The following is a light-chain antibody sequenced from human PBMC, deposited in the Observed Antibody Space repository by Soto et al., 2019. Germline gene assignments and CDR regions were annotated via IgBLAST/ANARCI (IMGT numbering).Light chain of an antibody. CDR2: DVS. CDR3: CSYAGSSYV. V-gene: IGLV2-11*01. Sequence: QSALTQPRSVSGSPGQSVTISCTGTSSDVGCYNYVSWYQQHPGKAPKLMIYDVSKRPSGVPDRFSGSKSGNTASLTISGLQAEDEADYYCCSYAGSSYVFGTGTKLTVL. J-gene: IGLJ1*01. CDR1: SSDVGCYNY.